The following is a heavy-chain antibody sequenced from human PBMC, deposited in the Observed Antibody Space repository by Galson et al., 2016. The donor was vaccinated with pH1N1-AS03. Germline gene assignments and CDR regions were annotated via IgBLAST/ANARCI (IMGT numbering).Heavy chain of an antibody. D-gene: IGHD6-19*01. CDR1: GFTFRTYG. Sequence: SLRLSCAASGFTFRTYGMNWVRQAPGKGLEWVSSISSSSSYIYYADSVKGRFTISRDNARNSLYLQMNSLRAGDTAVYYCARRSAAVSGTGCVDVWGQGTTVTVSS. CDR3: ARRSAAVSGTGCVDV. J-gene: IGHJ6*02. V-gene: IGHV3-21*01. CDR2: ISSSSSYI.